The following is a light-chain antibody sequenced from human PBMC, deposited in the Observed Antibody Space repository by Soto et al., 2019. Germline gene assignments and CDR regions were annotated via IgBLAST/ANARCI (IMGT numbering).Light chain of an antibody. Sequence: DIQMTQSPASVSASVGDRVTITCRASQGISSWLAWYQEKPGKAPKLLIFAASSLLSGVPSRFSGSGSVTYFTLTISSLQPEDFATTYCQQADSFPFTFGPGTKVDIK. CDR3: QQADSFPFT. CDR2: AAS. J-gene: IGKJ3*01. CDR1: QGISSW. V-gene: IGKV1D-12*01.